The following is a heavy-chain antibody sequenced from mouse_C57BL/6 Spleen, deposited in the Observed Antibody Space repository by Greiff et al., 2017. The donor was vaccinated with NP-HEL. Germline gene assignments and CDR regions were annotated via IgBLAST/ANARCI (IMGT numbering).Heavy chain of an antibody. Sequence: EVQLQQSGPELVKPGASVKMSCKASGYTFTDYNMHWVKQSHGKSLEWIGYINPNNGGTSYNQKFKGKATLTVNKSSSTAYMELRSLTSEDSAVYYCAKENYYGRDWYFDVWGTGTTVTVSS. CDR1: GYTFTDYN. V-gene: IGHV1-22*01. J-gene: IGHJ1*03. D-gene: IGHD1-1*01. CDR2: INPNNGGT. CDR3: AKENYYGRDWYFDV.